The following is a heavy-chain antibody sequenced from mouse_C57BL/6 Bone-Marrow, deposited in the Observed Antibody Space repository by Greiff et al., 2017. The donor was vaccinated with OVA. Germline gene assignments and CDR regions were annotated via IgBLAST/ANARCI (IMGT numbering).Heavy chain of an antibody. V-gene: IGHV1-26*01. CDR2: INPNNGGT. CDR1: GYTFTDYY. D-gene: IGHD1-1*01. Sequence: VQLQQSGPELVNPFSPVKISCKASGYTFTDYYMNWVKQSHGKSLEWIGDINPNNGGTSYNQKFKGKATLTVDKSSSTAYMELRSLTSEDSAVYYCASFHYGSSWYFDVWGTGTTVTVSS. CDR3: ASFHYGSSWYFDV. J-gene: IGHJ1*03.